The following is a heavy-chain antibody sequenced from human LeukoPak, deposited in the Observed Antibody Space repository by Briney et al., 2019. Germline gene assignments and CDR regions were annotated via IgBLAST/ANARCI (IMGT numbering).Heavy chain of an antibody. J-gene: IGHJ4*02. Sequence: PGGSLRLSCAASGFTFSSHGMHWVRQAPGKGLEWVAVIWPDGSIKYYAESAKGRFTISGDNSKSTLYLQMNSLRAEDTAVYYCARAIDSYGFYDSWGQGTLVAVSS. CDR3: ARAIDSYGFYDS. CDR1: GFTFSSHG. V-gene: IGHV3-33*01. D-gene: IGHD5-18*01. CDR2: IWPDGSIK.